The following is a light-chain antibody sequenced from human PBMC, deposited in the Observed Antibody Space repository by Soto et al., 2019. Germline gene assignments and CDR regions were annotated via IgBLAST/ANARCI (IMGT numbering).Light chain of an antibody. J-gene: IGLJ2*01. CDR2: NNN. CDR3: ATWDDNVDGPV. CDR1: NSNIGNNY. V-gene: IGLV1-44*01. Sequence: QSVLTQPPSVSAAPGQKVTISCSGSNSNIGNNYVSWYQQFPGTAPKLLIQNNNERPSGVPDRFSGSKSGTSASLAISGLQSEDEGDYYCATWDDNVDGPVFGGGTKVTVL.